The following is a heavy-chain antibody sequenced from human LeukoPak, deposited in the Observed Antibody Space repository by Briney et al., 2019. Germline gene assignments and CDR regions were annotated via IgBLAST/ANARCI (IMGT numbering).Heavy chain of an antibody. D-gene: IGHD1-1*01. Sequence: ASVKVSCEASGYTFTSYDINWVRQATGQGLEWMGWMNPNSGNTGYAQKFQGRVTMTRNTSISTAYMELSSLRSEDTAVYYCARVSTLPNYYYYYYGMDVWGQGTTVTVSS. J-gene: IGHJ6*02. CDR1: GYTFTSYD. V-gene: IGHV1-8*01. CDR3: ARVSTLPNYYYYYYGMDV. CDR2: MNPNSGNT.